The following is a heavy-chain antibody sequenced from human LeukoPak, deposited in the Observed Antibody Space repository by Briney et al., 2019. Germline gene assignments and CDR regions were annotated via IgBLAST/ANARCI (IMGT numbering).Heavy chain of an antibody. CDR1: GVSISSYY. CDR2: IYYSGST. Sequence: SETLSLTCTVSGVSISSYYWSWLRLPPGKGLEWIGYIYYSGSTYYNPSLKSRVTISVDTSKNQFSLKLSSVTAADTAVYYCARLVFVWGQGTLVTVSS. V-gene: IGHV4-59*08. J-gene: IGHJ4*02. D-gene: IGHD3-10*01. CDR3: ARLVFV.